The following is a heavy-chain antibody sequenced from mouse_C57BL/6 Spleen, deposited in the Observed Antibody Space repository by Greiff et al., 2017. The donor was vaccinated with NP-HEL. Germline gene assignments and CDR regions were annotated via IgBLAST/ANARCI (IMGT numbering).Heavy chain of an antibody. Sequence: VQLQQSGAELVRPGASVTLSCKASGYTFTDYEMHWVKQTPVHGLEWIGAIDPETGGTAYNQKFKGKAILTADKSSSKAYMELRSLTSEDSAVYYCTRGPDYYGSSPFAYWGQGTLVTVSA. D-gene: IGHD1-1*01. V-gene: IGHV1-15*01. CDR2: IDPETGGT. J-gene: IGHJ3*01. CDR1: GYTFTDYE. CDR3: TRGPDYYGSSPFAY.